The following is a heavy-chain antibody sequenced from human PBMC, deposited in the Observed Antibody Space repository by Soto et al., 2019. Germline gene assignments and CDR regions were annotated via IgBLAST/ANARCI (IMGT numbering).Heavy chain of an antibody. J-gene: IGHJ6*02. CDR1: GGSISSGDYS. V-gene: IGHV4-30-2*01. CDR3: ARAPAGPSPRWDV. CDR2: MYGAGLT. Sequence: SETLSLTCTVAGGSISSGDYSWSWIRQPPGKGLEWIGYMYGAGLTYYNPSLKSRVTISVDKSKNQFSLNLSSVTAADTALYYCARAPAGPSPRWDVWGQGTTVTVSS. D-gene: IGHD3-10*01.